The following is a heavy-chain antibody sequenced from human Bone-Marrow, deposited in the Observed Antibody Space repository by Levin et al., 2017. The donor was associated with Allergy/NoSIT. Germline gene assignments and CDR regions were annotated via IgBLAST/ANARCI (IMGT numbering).Heavy chain of an antibody. CDR1: GFTFDESA. CDR2: LSWNTGSK. V-gene: IGHV3-9*01. Sequence: SGGSLRLSCAASGFTFDESAMHWVRQAPGKGLEWVSGLSWNTGSKSYADSVKGRFTISRDNIKNSVFLQLHSLRTADTALSYCAKDSESGYSSGWYYLDSWGQGTLVTVAS. J-gene: IGHJ4*02. D-gene: IGHD6-19*01. CDR3: AKDSESGYSSGWYYLDS.